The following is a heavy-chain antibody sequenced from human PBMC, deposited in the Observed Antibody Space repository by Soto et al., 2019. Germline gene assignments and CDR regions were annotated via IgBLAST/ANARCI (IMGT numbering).Heavy chain of an antibody. CDR1: GFTFSDHY. J-gene: IGHJ6*03. V-gene: IGHV3-72*01. D-gene: IGHD3-10*01. Sequence: GGSLRLSCAASGFTFSDHYMDWVRQAPGKGLEWVGRTRNKANSYTTEYAASVKGRFTISRDDSKNSLYLQMNSLKTEDTAVYYCARGRGELLSISGYYYYYYMDVWGKGTTVTVSS. CDR2: TRNKANSYTT. CDR3: ARGRGELLSISGYYYYYYMDV.